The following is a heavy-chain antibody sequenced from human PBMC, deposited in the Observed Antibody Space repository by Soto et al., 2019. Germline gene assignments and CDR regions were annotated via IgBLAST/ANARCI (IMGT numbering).Heavy chain of an antibody. CDR3: ARVRAGTFPSPFDY. J-gene: IGHJ4*02. CDR1: GYTFTSYG. V-gene: IGHV1-18*01. D-gene: IGHD1-7*01. CDR2: ISAYNGNT. Sequence: WASVKVSCKASGYTFTSYGISWVRQAPGQGLEWMGWISAYNGNTNYAQKLQGRVTMTTDTSTSTAYMELRSLRSDDTAVYYCARVRAGTFPSPFDYWGQGTLVTVSS.